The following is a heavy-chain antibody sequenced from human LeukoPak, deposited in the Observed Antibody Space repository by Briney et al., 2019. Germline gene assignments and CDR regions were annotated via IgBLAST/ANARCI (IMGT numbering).Heavy chain of an antibody. Sequence: GASVKVSCKASGYTFTSYGISWVRQAPGQGLEWMGWISAYNGNTNYAQKLQGRVTMTTDTSTSTAYMGLRSLRSDDTAVYYCARVSLIAAAGSPLNWFDPWGQGTLVTVSS. V-gene: IGHV1-18*01. J-gene: IGHJ5*02. CDR3: ARVSLIAAAGSPLNWFDP. D-gene: IGHD6-13*01. CDR1: GYTFTSYG. CDR2: ISAYNGNT.